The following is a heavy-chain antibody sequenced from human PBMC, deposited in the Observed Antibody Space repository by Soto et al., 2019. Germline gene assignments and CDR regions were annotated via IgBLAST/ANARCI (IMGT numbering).Heavy chain of an antibody. J-gene: IGHJ4*02. D-gene: IGHD5-12*01. CDR3: SRGLYGGYMP. CDR1: GFTFGDYA. CDR2: IKSKDYGGTT. V-gene: IGHV3-49*03. Sequence: AGGSLRLSCTASGFTFGDYAMSWFLQAPGKGLEWVGFIKSKDYGGTTEYAASVKGRFTISRDDSKSIAYLQMNSLKTEDTAVYYCSRGLYGGYMPWGQGTLVTVSS.